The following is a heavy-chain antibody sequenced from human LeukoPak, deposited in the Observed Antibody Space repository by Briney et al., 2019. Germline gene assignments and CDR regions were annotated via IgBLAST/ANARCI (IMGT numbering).Heavy chain of an antibody. Sequence: ASVKVSCKVSGYTLTELSMHWVRQAPGKGLEWMGGFDPEDGETIYAQKFQGRVTMTEDTSTDTAYMELSSLRSEDTAVYYCATVATMISAFDIWGQGTMVTVSS. V-gene: IGHV1-24*01. CDR1: GYTLTELS. D-gene: IGHD5-12*01. J-gene: IGHJ3*02. CDR2: FDPEDGET. CDR3: ATVATMISAFDI.